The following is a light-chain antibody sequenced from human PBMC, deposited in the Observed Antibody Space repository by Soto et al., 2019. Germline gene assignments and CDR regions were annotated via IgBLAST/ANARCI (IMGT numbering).Light chain of an antibody. Sequence: ETVMTQSPATLSVSPGERATLSCRASQSVNSNLAWYQQKLGQAPRVLIYGASTRATDIPDRFSGSGSGTEFILTISSLQSEDFAVYYCQEYNTWPWTFGQGTKVEIK. V-gene: IGKV3-15*01. CDR3: QEYNTWPWT. J-gene: IGKJ1*01. CDR1: QSVNSN. CDR2: GAS.